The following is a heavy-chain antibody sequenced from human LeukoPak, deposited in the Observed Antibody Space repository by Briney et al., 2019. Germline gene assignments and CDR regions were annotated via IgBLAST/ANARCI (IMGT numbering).Heavy chain of an antibody. V-gene: IGHV3-15*01. CDR3: TTNPTVTTDRGY. CDR1: GFIFSNAW. CDR2: IKSKTDGGTT. D-gene: IGHD4-17*01. Sequence: GGSLRLSCAASGFIFSNAWMSWVRQAPGKGLEWVGRIKSKTDGGTTDYAAPVKGRFTISRDDSENMLYLQLNSLKTEDTAVYYCTTNPTVTTDRGYWGQGTLVTVSS. J-gene: IGHJ4*02.